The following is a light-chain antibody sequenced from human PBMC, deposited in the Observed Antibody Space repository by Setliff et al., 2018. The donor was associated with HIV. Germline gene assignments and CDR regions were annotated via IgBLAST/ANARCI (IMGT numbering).Light chain of an antibody. J-gene: IGLJ1*01. Sequence: QSALTQPASVSGSPGQSITNYCTGTSGDVGRYNLVSWYQQQPGKPPKLMIYQASKRPSGVSNRFSGSKSGNTASLTISGLQAEDEADYYCCSNTGSNTYVFGTGTKVTVL. V-gene: IGLV2-23*01. CDR3: CSNTGSNTYV. CDR1: SGDVGRYNL. CDR2: QAS.